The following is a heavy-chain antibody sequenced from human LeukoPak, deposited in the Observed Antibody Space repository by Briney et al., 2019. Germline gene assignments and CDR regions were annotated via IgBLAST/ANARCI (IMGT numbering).Heavy chain of an antibody. CDR3: AREVVAAAGTVDY. J-gene: IGHJ4*02. D-gene: IGHD6-13*01. CDR2: INHVGAT. CDR1: GGSFSGYY. Sequence: SETLSLTCAVYGGSFSGYYWSWLRQPPEKGLEWIGEINHVGATNYNPSLKSRVTISVDTSKNQFSLKLTSVTAADTAVYYCAREVVAAAGTVDYWGQGTLVTVSS. V-gene: IGHV4-34*01.